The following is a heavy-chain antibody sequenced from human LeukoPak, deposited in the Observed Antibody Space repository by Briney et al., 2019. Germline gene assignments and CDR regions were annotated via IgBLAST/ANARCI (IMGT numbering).Heavy chain of an antibody. J-gene: IGHJ3*02. Sequence: GASVKVSCKASGYTFTSYGISWVRQAPGQGLEWMGWMNPNSGNTGYAQKFRGRVTMTRDTSISTAYMELSRLRSDDTAVYYCARPHWFGELSFNPLDAFDIWGQGTMVTVSS. CDR1: GYTFTSYG. D-gene: IGHD3-10*01. CDR2: MNPNSGNT. V-gene: IGHV1-8*02. CDR3: ARPHWFGELSFNPLDAFDI.